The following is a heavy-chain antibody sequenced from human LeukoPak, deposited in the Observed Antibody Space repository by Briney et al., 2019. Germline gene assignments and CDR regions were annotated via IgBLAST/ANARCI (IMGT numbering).Heavy chain of an antibody. CDR2: IHHSGST. CDR1: GGSISSDHW. Sequence: PSETLSLTCAVSGGSISSDHWWSWVRQPPGKGLEWIGEIHHSGSTNYNPSLKSRVTISVDTSKNQFSLKLSSVTAADTAVYYCARGGYDFWSGYYYFDYWGQGTLVTVSS. D-gene: IGHD3-3*01. V-gene: IGHV4-4*02. CDR3: ARGGYDFWSGYYYFDY. J-gene: IGHJ4*02.